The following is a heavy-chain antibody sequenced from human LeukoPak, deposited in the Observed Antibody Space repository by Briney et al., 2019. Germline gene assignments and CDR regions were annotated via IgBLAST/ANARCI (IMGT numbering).Heavy chain of an antibody. V-gene: IGHV3-23*01. CDR2: ISGSGGST. J-gene: IGHJ4*02. Sequence: GGSLRLSCAASGFTFDDYAMHWVRQAPGKGLEWVSAISGSGGSTYYADSVKGRFTISRDNSKNTLYLQMNSLRAEDTAVYYCAKDSSGIAAAGYPFDYWGQGTLATVSS. D-gene: IGHD6-13*01. CDR1: GFTFDDYA. CDR3: AKDSSGIAAAGYPFDY.